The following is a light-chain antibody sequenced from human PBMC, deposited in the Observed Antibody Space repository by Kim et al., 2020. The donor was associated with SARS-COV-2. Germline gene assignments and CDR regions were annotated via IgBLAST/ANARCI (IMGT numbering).Light chain of an antibody. CDR2: AAS. Sequence: ASTGDRVTITCRASQGISSYLAWYQQKPGKAPKLLIYAASTLQSGVPSRFSGSGSGTDFTLTMSCLQSEDFATYYCQQYYSYPPTFGQGTKVDIK. V-gene: IGKV1-8*01. J-gene: IGKJ1*01. CDR3: QQYYSYPPT. CDR1: QGISSY.